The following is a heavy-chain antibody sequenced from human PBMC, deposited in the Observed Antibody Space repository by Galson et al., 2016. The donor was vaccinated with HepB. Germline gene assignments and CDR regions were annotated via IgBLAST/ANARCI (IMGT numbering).Heavy chain of an antibody. V-gene: IGHV2-70*01. Sequence: PALVKPTQALTLTCTFSGFSLSRGGMCVSWIRQPPGKALEWLALIDWDDDKYYTSSLKTRLTISKVTSKNQVVLTMTDMDPVDTATYYCARTLGANFYYGMDVWGQGTAVTVSS. J-gene: IGHJ6*02. CDR1: GFSLSRGGMC. CDR3: ARTLGANFYYGMDV. D-gene: IGHD4/OR15-4a*01. CDR2: IDWDDDK.